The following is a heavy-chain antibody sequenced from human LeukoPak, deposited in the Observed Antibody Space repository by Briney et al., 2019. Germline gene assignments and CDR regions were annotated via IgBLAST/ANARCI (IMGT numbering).Heavy chain of an antibody. Sequence: SETLSLTCTVSGVSISGYYWSWIRQPPGKRLEWIGYIHPSGSTNYNPSLKSRVTISVDTSKNQFSLRLTSVTVADTAVYYCAEGVDRKKVDRWGQGTLVTVSS. D-gene: IGHD2-8*01. V-gene: IGHV4-4*08. J-gene: IGHJ4*02. CDR1: GVSISGYY. CDR2: IHPSGST. CDR3: AEGVDRKKVDR.